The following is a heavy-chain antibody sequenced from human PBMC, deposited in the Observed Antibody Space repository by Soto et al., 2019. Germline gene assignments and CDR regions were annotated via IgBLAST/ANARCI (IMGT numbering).Heavy chain of an antibody. D-gene: IGHD3-22*01. CDR2: VYYSGNT. CDR3: ARQNWLDTTGYVVGHVYHGLDV. J-gene: IGHJ6*02. CDR1: GGSISSYY. V-gene: IGHV4-59*01. Sequence: SETLSLTCTVSGGSISSYYCIFGRQAPVKGREWLVNVYYSGNTNYNPSFQSRVTISVDTSNKWFALKLSSVTAADTAVYYCARQNWLDTTGYVVGHVYHGLDVWGQGTTVTVSS.